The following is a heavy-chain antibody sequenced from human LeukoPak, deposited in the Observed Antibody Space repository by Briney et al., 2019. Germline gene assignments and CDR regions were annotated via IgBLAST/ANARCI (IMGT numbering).Heavy chain of an antibody. CDR2: ISAGGGNT. CDR3: AKAFGYYYYSGMDA. Sequence: GGSLRLSCAASGFTFSSYWMNWVRQAPGKGLEWVSAISAGGGNTYYADSVKGRFTISRDNSKNTLYLQMNSLRAEDAAVYYCAKAFGYYYYSGMDAWAQGTTVTVSS. CDR1: GFTFSSYW. V-gene: IGHV3-23*01. D-gene: IGHD3-16*01. J-gene: IGHJ6*02.